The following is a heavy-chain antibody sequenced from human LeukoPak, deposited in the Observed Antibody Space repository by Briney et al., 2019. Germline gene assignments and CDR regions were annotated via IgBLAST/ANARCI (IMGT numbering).Heavy chain of an antibody. V-gene: IGHV4-61*01. J-gene: IGHJ6*02. CDR3: ARDRGIAVADNYYYYGMDV. D-gene: IGHD6-19*01. CDR2: IYYSGST. Sequence: SQTLSLTCTVSGGSISSGSYYWSWIRQPPGKGLEWIGYIYYSGSTNYNPSLKSRVTISVDTSKNQFSLKLSSVTAADTAVYYCARDRGIAVADNYYYYGMDVWGQGTTVTVSS. CDR1: GGSISSGSYY.